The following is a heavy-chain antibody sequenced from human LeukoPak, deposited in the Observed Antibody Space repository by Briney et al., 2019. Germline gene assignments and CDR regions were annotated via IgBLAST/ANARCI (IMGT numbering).Heavy chain of an antibody. CDR2: FYPGDSES. J-gene: IGHJ4*02. Sequence: GESLKISCKGSGYTFTNYWIAWVRQMPGKGLEWMGVFYPGDSESIYSPSFQGQVTISADKSISTAYLQWSSLKASDTAMYYCARLRTTTVSPFDCWGQGTPVTVSP. V-gene: IGHV5-51*01. CDR3: ARLRTTTVSPFDC. D-gene: IGHD4-11*01. CDR1: GYTFTNYW.